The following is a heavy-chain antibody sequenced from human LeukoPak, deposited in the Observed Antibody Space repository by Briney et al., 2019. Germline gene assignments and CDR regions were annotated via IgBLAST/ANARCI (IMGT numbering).Heavy chain of an antibody. Sequence: ASVKVSCKASGYTFTSYGISWVRQAPGQGLEWMGWISAYNGNTNYAQKLQGRVTMTTDTSTSTAYMELRSLRSGDTAVYYCARKLAWTTRTYYGMDVWGQGTTVTVSS. J-gene: IGHJ6*02. V-gene: IGHV1-18*01. D-gene: IGHD1-7*01. CDR2: ISAYNGNT. CDR3: ARKLAWTTRTYYGMDV. CDR1: GYTFTSYG.